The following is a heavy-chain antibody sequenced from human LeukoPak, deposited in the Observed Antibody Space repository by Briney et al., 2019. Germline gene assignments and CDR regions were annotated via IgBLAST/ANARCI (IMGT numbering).Heavy chain of an antibody. CDR3: ARGGPDCINGVCYVYYFDY. D-gene: IGHD2-8*01. CDR2: IYTSGST. Sequence: PSETLSLTCTVSGGSISSYYWSWIRQPAGKGLEWIGRIYTSGSTNYNPSLKSRVTMSVDTSKNQFSLKLSSVTAADTAVYYCARGGPDCINGVCYVYYFDYWGQGTLVTVSS. J-gene: IGHJ4*02. CDR1: GGSISSYY. V-gene: IGHV4-4*07.